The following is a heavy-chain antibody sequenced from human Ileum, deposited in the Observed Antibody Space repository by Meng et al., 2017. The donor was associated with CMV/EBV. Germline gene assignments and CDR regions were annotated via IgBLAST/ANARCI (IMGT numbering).Heavy chain of an antibody. CDR1: GYTFRDYY. V-gene: IGHV1-2*02. CDR3: VRSSGWSLFNY. Sequence: VQRMQAGAGVKGPGASVKVSCKTSGYTFRDYYMPWVRQAPGQGLEWMGWIRSDGSATNYAQKLRDRVTMTRDASVSTAYMELSGLTSDDTAVYFCVRSSGWSLFNYWGPGALVTVSS. CDR2: IRSDGSAT. J-gene: IGHJ4*02. D-gene: IGHD6-19*01.